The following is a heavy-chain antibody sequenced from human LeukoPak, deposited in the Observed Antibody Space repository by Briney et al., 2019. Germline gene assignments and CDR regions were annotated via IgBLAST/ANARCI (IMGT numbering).Heavy chain of an antibody. Sequence: SETLSLTCAVYGGSFSGYYWSWIRQPPGKGLEWIGSIYYSGSTYYNPSLKSRITISVDTSKNQFSLKLSSVTAADTAVYYCARQAEIIVSNPSFDYWGQGTLVTVSS. D-gene: IGHD2/OR15-2a*01. CDR3: ARQAEIIVSNPSFDY. J-gene: IGHJ4*02. V-gene: IGHV4-34*01. CDR1: GGSFSGYY. CDR2: IYYSGST.